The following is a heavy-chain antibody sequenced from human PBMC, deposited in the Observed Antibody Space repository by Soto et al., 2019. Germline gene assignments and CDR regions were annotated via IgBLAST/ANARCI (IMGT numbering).Heavy chain of an antibody. D-gene: IGHD5-12*01. CDR3: AKDSRGFTGSPAY. CDR2: ISDDGSSK. Sequence: GSLRLSCAASGFTFSNYGVHWVRQAPGKGLEWVAIISDDGSSKYYADSVKGRFTISRDNSKNTVYLQMNSLRAEDTALYFCAKDSRGFTGSPAYWGQGTLVTVSS. CDR1: GFTFSNYG. J-gene: IGHJ4*02. V-gene: IGHV3-30*18.